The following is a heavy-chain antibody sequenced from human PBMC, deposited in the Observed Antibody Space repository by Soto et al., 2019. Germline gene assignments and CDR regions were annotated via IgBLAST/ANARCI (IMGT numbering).Heavy chain of an antibody. CDR3: TKSRSTALVPYYFDY. CDR2: MSSDGSNT. J-gene: IGHJ4*02. CDR1: GFTFSSYA. V-gene: IGHV3-30*18. Sequence: QVRLVESGGGVVQPGTSLRLSCAASGFTFSSYAIHWVRQAPGKGLEWVAFMSSDGSNTFYADSVRGRFTVSRDNSKSTLYLQMNGLMPEDTAVYYCTKSRSTALVPYYFDYWGQGTLVTVSS. D-gene: IGHD5-18*01.